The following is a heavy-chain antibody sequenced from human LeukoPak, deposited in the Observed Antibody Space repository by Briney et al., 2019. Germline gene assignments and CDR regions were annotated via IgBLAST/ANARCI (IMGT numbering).Heavy chain of an antibody. CDR1: GGSISSGSYY. CDR2: IYTSGST. Sequence: PSETLSLTCTVSGGSISSGSYYWSWIRQPAGKGLEWIGRIYTSGSTNYNPSLKSRVTISVDTSKNQFSLKLSSVTAADTAVYYCARVPSAMIVVGAFDIRGQGTMVTVSS. V-gene: IGHV4-61*02. CDR3: ARVPSAMIVVGAFDI. D-gene: IGHD3-22*01. J-gene: IGHJ3*02.